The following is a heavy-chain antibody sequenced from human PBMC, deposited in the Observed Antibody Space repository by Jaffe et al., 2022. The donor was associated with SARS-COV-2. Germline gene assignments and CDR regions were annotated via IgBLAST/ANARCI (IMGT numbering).Heavy chain of an antibody. J-gene: IGHJ2*01. CDR3: ARARTTVTGHWYFDL. CDR2: ISSSVGYI. Sequence: EVQLVESGGGLVKPGGSLRLSCAASGFTFSSYSMIWVRQAPGKGLEWVSSISSSVGYIYYADSVKGRFTISRDNAKSSLYLQMNSLRPEDTAVYYCARARTTVTGHWYFDLWGRGTLVTVSS. CDR1: GFTFSSYS. V-gene: IGHV3-21*01. D-gene: IGHD4-17*01.